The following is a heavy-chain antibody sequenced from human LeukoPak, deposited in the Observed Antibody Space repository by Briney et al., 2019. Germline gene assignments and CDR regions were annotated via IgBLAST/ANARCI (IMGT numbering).Heavy chain of an antibody. CDR2: IKEDGTVK. J-gene: IGHJ4*02. Sequence: GGSLSLSCAASGFTFSSYWMNWVRQAPGKGLEWVANIKEDGTVKNYVDSVKGRFTISRDNAKNSLYLQLNSLRAEDTAAYYCAKDLDWNFDYWGQGTLVTVSS. V-gene: IGHV3-7*03. D-gene: IGHD1-1*01. CDR3: AKDLDWNFDY. CDR1: GFTFSSYW.